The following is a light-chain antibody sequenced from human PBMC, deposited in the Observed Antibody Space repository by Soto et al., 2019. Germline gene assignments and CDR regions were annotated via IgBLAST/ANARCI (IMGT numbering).Light chain of an antibody. V-gene: IGLV1-51*01. CDR1: FSNIENNF. CDR3: GTWDNRLSCYV. Sequence: QSVLTQPPSVSAAPGQRVTISCSATFSNIENNFFSWYQQLPGAAPKLLIYDNHKRPSGIPDRFSGSESATSATLDITGLQTGDEADYYCGTWDNRLSCYVFGTGTKVTVL. CDR2: DNH. J-gene: IGLJ1*01.